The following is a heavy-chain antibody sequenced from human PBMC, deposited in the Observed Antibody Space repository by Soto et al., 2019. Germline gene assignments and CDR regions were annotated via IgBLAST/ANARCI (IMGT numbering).Heavy chain of an antibody. CDR2: IIPIFGTV. CDR1: AGTFSNYA. Sequence: QDHLVQSGAEVKKPGSSVKVSCKASAGTFSNYALDWVRQAPGQGLEWMGGIIPIFGTVRHAQNFQGRVRITAGESTAAAYRELSSLRYEDTAMYYCATGGERDYYDHSGWRWGQGTHVTVS. V-gene: IGHV1-69*12. J-gene: IGHJ1*01. D-gene: IGHD3-22*01. CDR3: ATGGERDYYDHSGWR.